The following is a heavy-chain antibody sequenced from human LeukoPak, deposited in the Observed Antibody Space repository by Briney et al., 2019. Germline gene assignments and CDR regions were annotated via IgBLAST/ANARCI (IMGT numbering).Heavy chain of an antibody. CDR1: GGSISSSSYY. J-gene: IGHJ2*01. Sequence: PSETLSLTRTVSGGSISSSSYYWGWIRQPPGKGLEWIGSIYYTRSTYYNPSLKSRVTISVDTSKNQFSLKLTSVTAAGTAVYYCARGVTMIVVVIHDWYFDLWGRGTLVTVSS. CDR2: IYYTRST. D-gene: IGHD3-22*01. CDR3: ARGVTMIVVVIHDWYFDL. V-gene: IGHV4-39*01.